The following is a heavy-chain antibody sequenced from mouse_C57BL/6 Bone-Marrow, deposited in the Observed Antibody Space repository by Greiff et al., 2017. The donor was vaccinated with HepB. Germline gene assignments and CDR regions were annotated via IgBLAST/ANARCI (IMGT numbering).Heavy chain of an antibody. CDR2: IDPETGGT. Sequence: VKLMESGAELVRPGASVTLSCKASGYTFTDYEMHWVKQTPVHGLEWIGAIDPETGGTAYNQKFKGKAILTADKSSSTAYMELRSLTSEDSAVYYCTRGLDYAMDYWGQGTSVTVSS. CDR3: TRGLDYAMDY. CDR1: GYTFTDYE. V-gene: IGHV1-15*01. J-gene: IGHJ4*01.